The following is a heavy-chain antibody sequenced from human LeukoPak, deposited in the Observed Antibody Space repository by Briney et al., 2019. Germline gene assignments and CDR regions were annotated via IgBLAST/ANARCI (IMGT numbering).Heavy chain of an antibody. Sequence: PGGSLRLSCAASGFTFSSYAMSWVRQAPGKGLEGVAAVSGSGGSTYYADSVKGRFTISRDNTKNSVDLQMNSLIADDTAVYYCTSDVSLSQPGGFDYWGHGSLVTVSS. J-gene: IGHJ4*01. CDR1: GFTFSSYA. V-gene: IGHV3-23*01. D-gene: IGHD6-13*01. CDR3: TSDVSLSQPGGFDY. CDR2: VSGSGGST.